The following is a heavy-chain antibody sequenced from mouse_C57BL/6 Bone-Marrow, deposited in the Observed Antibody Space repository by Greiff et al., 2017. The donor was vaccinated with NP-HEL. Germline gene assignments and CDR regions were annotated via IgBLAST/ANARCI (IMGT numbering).Heavy chain of an antibody. CDR1: GFNIKDDY. CDR3: TTGLPQNFDY. D-gene: IGHD3-1*01. Sequence: VQLKQSGAELVRPGASVKLSCTASGFNIKDDYMHWVKQRPEQGLEWIGWIDTENGDTEYASKFQGKATITADTSSNTAYLQLSSLTSEDTAVYYCTTGLPQNFDYWGQGTTLTVSS. J-gene: IGHJ2*01. V-gene: IGHV14-4*01. CDR2: IDTENGDT.